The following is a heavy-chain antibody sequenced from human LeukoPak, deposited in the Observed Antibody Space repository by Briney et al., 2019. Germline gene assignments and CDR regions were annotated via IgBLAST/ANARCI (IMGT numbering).Heavy chain of an antibody. CDR1: GFTFSSYA. J-gene: IGHJ4*02. CDR2: ISGSGGST. V-gene: IGHV3-23*01. CDR3: AKDEDYYGSGSYPSPPYYFDY. Sequence: GGSLRLSCAASGFTFSSYAMSWVRQAPGKGLEWVSAISGSGGSTYYADSVKGRFTISRDNSKNTLYLQMNSLRAEDTAVYYCAKDEDYYGSGSYPSPPYYFDYWGQGTLVTVSS. D-gene: IGHD3-10*01.